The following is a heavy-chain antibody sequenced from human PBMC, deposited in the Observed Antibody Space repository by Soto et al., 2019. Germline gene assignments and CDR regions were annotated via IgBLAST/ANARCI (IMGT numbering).Heavy chain of an antibody. V-gene: IGHV1-46*01. CDR1: GYTFTIYF. CDR3: ARQYCSGGSCYTLDY. CDR2: INPSGGST. Sequence: ASVKVSCTASGYTFTIYFMHWVRQAPGQGLEWMGIINPSGGSTSYAQKFQGRVTMTRDTSTSTVYMELSSLRSEDTAVYYCARQYCSGGSCYTLDYWGQGTLVTVSS. J-gene: IGHJ4*02. D-gene: IGHD2-15*01.